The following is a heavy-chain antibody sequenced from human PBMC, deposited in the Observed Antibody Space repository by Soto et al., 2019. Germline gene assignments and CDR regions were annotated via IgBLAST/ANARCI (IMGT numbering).Heavy chain of an antibody. CDR2: ISIYSGNT. Sequence: QVQLVQSGAEVKKSGASVKVSCKASGYSFDTYGITWVRQAPGQGLEWLGWISIYSGNTHYAQKVQDRLTLTRDISTSTAYMELRSLRSDDTAVYYCAGNWNDDRLSRFDCWGQGTLVTVSS. J-gene: IGHJ4*02. CDR3: AGNWNDDRLSRFDC. CDR1: GYSFDTYG. V-gene: IGHV1-18*01. D-gene: IGHD1-1*01.